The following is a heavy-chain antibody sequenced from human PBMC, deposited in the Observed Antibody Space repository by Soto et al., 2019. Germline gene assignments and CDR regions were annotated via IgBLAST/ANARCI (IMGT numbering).Heavy chain of an antibody. CDR1: GDSMSTGGYY. Sequence: QVQLQESGPGLVKPSQTLSLICTVSGDSMSTGGYYWTWIRQHPGKVLEWIGHIYTTGTTYYSPSLKSQVTMSIDKSSNRFSLNLSSVTAADTAVYYCSRGRGSTPLRDWGPGALVTVSS. CDR3: SRGRGSTPLRD. D-gene: IGHD6-13*01. V-gene: IGHV4-31*02. CDR2: IYTTGTT. J-gene: IGHJ4*02.